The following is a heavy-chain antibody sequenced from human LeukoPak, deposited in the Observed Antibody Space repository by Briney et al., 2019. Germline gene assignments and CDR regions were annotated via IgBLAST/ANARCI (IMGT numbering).Heavy chain of an antibody. V-gene: IGHV4-34*01. CDR2: INHSGST. J-gene: IGHJ5*02. Sequence: SETLSLTCAVYGGSFSGYYWGWIRQPPGKGLEWIGEINHSGSTNYNPSLKSRVTISVDTSKSQFSLKLSSVTAADTAVYYCARAGRPGIAAAGKIWFDPWGQGTLVTVSS. CDR1: GGSFSGYY. D-gene: IGHD6-13*01. CDR3: ARAGRPGIAAAGKIWFDP.